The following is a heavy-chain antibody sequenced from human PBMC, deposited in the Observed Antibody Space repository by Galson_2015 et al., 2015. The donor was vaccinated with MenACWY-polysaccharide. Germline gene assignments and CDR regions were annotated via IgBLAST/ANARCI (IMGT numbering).Heavy chain of an antibody. Sequence: SVKVSCKASGYTFTSYAIHWVRQAPGKRLEWMGWINIGNYNTKYSQTFQGRLTITRGTSANTAYMELNSLRSEDTAVYYCARGSDGGYNYRFFDYWGQGTLVTVSS. D-gene: IGHD3-16*02. CDR1: GYTFTSYA. V-gene: IGHV1-3*04. CDR3: ARGSDGGYNYRFFDY. J-gene: IGHJ4*02. CDR2: INIGNYNT.